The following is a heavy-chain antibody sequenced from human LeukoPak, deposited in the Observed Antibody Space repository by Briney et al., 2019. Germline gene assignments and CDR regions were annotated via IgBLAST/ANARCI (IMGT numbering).Heavy chain of an antibody. CDR1: GGSISSSSYY. Sequence: SETLSLTCTVSGGSISSSSYYWGWIRQPPGKGLEWIGSIYHSGSTYYNPSLKSRVTISVDTSKNQFSLKLSSVTAADTAVYYCARGDYVWGSYRYNWFDPWGQGTLVTVSS. CDR3: ARGDYVWGSYRYNWFDP. V-gene: IGHV4-39*07. J-gene: IGHJ5*02. CDR2: IYHSGST. D-gene: IGHD3-16*02.